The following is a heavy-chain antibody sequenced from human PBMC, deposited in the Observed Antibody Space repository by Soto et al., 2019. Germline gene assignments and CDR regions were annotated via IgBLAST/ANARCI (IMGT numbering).Heavy chain of an antibody. J-gene: IGHJ6*02. CDR1: GVTFRSYR. CDR3: ARMGHATVTNGMDV. V-gene: IGHV3-21*01. CDR2: ISSSSSYI. Sequence: GSLKISCAASGVTFRSYRVNWVCKEQGKGLEWVSSISSSSSYIYYADSVKGRFTISRDNAKNSLYLQMNSLRAEDTAVYYCARMGHATVTNGMDVWGQGTTVTVSS. D-gene: IGHD4-17*01.